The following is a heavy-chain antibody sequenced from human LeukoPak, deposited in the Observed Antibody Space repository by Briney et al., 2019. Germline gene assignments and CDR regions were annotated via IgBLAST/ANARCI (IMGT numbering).Heavy chain of an antibody. CDR3: ARDHVKGAVLSWYFDL. V-gene: IGHV4-4*07. Sequence: PSETLSLTCTVSGGSISSYYWSWIRQPAGKGLEWIGRIYTSESTNYNPSLKSRVTMSVDTSKNQFSLKLSSVTAADTAVYYCARDHVKGAVLSWYFDLWGRGTLVTVSS. CDR2: IYTSEST. J-gene: IGHJ2*01. CDR1: GGSISSYY. D-gene: IGHD4/OR15-4a*01.